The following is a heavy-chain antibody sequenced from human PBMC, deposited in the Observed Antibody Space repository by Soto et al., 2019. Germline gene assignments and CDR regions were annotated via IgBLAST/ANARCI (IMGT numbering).Heavy chain of an antibody. D-gene: IGHD3-3*01. V-gene: IGHV1-18*01. CDR2: ISAYNGNT. CDR3: ARDHRDYDFWSGYPSSPYYYYGMDV. Sequence: ASVKVSWKASGYTFTSYGISWVRQAPGQGLEWMGWISAYNGNTNYAQKLQGRVTMTTDTSTSTAYMELRSLRSDDTAVYYCARDHRDYDFWSGYPSSPYYYYGMDVWGQGTTVTVSS. CDR1: GYTFTSYG. J-gene: IGHJ6*02.